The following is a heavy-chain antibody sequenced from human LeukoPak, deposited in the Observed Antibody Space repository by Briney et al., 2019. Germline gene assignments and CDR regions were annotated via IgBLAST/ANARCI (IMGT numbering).Heavy chain of an antibody. CDR1: GFIFDDYT. Sequence: GGSLRLSCAASGFIFDDYTIHWVRQPPGKGLEWVSGITGNSGSTDYADSVRGRFTISRDNAKNSLYLQMSTLREDDTALYYCAKGNWGNAFDIWGQGTMVTVSS. CDR3: AKGNWGNAFDI. J-gene: IGHJ3*02. V-gene: IGHV3-9*01. CDR2: ITGNSGST. D-gene: IGHD7-27*01.